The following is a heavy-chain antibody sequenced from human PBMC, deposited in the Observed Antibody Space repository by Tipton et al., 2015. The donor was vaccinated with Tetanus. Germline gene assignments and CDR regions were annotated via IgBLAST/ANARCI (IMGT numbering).Heavy chain of an antibody. D-gene: IGHD3-16*01. J-gene: IGHJ6*02. V-gene: IGHV3-33*03. CDR1: GFTLSNYV. CDR2: IWYDETKK. Sequence: SLRLSCAASGFTLSNYVMHWVRQAPGKGLEWVAVIWYDETKKYYVDSVQGRFTISRDNAKNSLYLQMNSLRAEDTALYYCAKDLVWGVNYYYYGMDVWGQGTTVTVSS. CDR3: AKDLVWGVNYYYYGMDV.